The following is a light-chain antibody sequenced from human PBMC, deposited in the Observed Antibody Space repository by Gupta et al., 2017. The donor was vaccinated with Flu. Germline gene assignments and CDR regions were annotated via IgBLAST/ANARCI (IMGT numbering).Light chain of an antibody. CDR2: DAS. CDR1: QSVSTY. Sequence: ATLSLSPGERASLSCRASQSVSTYLAWYQHRPGQAPRLLIYDASNRATGIPARFSGSGSGTDFTLTISSLEPEDFAVYYCQQRSNWPPGTVGQGTKVEIK. CDR3: QQRSNWPPGT. V-gene: IGKV3-11*01. J-gene: IGKJ2*01.